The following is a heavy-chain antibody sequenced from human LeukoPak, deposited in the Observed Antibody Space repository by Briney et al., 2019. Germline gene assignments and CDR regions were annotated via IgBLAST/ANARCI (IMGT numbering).Heavy chain of an antibody. CDR1: GYTFTGYY. CDR3: ARDSITGNTGGFDP. Sequence: ASVTVSCKASGYTFTGYYMHWVRQAPGQGLEWMGWINPNSGGTNYAQKFQGRVTMTRDTSISTAYMELSRLRSDDTAVYYCARDSITGNTGGFDPWGQGTLVTVSS. D-gene: IGHD1-20*01. CDR2: INPNSGGT. V-gene: IGHV1-2*02. J-gene: IGHJ5*02.